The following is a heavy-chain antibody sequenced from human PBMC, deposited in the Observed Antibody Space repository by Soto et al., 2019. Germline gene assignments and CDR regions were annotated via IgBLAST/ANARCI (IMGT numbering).Heavy chain of an antibody. CDR1: GFTFSSYF. CDR3: EKGRLHFDS. CDR2: ISYYGINK. Sequence: GVSLILSCAASGFTFSSYFMHWVRQAAGKGLEWVAGISYYGINKYYADSLKCRFTISRDNSKNTLYLQMNSLRAEDTAVYYCEKGRLHFDSWGQRSLVTVSS. V-gene: IGHV3-30*18. D-gene: IGHD3-16*01. J-gene: IGHJ4*02.